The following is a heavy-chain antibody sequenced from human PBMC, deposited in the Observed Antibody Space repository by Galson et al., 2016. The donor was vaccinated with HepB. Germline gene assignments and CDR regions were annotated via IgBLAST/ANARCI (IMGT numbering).Heavy chain of an antibody. Sequence: SLRLSCAASGFTFRSYAMNWVRQAPGKGLEWVSAISSGGGSAYYADSVKGRFTISRDNSKNTLYRQMNSLRAEDTAVYYCAKRAKPFLVWLSHRVRLGGMDVWGQGTTVTVSS. J-gene: IGHJ6*02. CDR1: GFTFRSYA. CDR2: ISSGGGSA. V-gene: IGHV3-23*01. D-gene: IGHD3-3*02. CDR3: AKRAKPFLVWLSHRVRLGGMDV.